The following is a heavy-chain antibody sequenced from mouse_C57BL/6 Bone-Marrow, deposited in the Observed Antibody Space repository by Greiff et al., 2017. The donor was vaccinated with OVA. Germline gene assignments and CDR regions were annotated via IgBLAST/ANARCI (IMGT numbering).Heavy chain of an antibody. Sequence: VQLQESGAELVKPGASVKMSCKASGYTFTSYWITWVKQRPGQGLEWIGDIYPGSGSTNYNEKFKSKATLTVDTSSSTAYMQLSSLTYEDSAVYYCARVIPYWYFDVWGTGTTVTVSS. J-gene: IGHJ1*03. CDR2: IYPGSGST. CDR1: GYTFTSYW. D-gene: IGHD1-2*01. CDR3: ARVIPYWYFDV. V-gene: IGHV1-55*01.